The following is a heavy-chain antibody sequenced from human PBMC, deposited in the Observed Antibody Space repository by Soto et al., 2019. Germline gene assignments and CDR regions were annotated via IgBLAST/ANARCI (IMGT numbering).Heavy chain of an antibody. CDR1: GFAFSSST. CDR2: ISSDSVWI. J-gene: IGHJ4*02. Sequence: PGGSLRLSCAASGFAFSSSTMNWVRQAPGKGLEWVSSISSDSVWIYYAASVEGRFTISRDNAKNSLFLQMSSLRAEDTAVYYCASGSYGDYSDWGQGTLVTVSS. CDR3: ASGSYGDYSD. V-gene: IGHV3-21*01. D-gene: IGHD4-17*01.